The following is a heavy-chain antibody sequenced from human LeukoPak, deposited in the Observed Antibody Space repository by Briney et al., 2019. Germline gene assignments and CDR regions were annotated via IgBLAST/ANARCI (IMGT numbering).Heavy chain of an antibody. CDR1: GFTFTRFW. J-gene: IGHJ5*02. CDR2: INPDGTKT. V-gene: IGHV3-7*01. D-gene: IGHD3-3*01. CDR3: ATAPASVDSS. Sequence: GGSLRLSCAASGFTFTRFWLTWVRQSPRKGLEWVANINPDGTKTTYVDSVEGRFAISRDNAKNSVFLLMTSLRAEDTAMYYCATAPASVDSSWGQGTLVAVSS.